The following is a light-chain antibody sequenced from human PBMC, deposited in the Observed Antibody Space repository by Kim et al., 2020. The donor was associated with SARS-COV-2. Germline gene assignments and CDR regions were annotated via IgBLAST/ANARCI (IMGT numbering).Light chain of an antibody. CDR1: NIGGKN. CDR2: YDS. J-gene: IGLJ3*02. Sequence: SYELTQPPSVSVAPGKTASITCGGNNIGGKNVHWYQQKPGQAPVLVIYYDSDRPSGIPERFSGSNSGNTATLTISRIEAGDEADYYCQAWDSSSVDRVFG. CDR3: QAWDSSSVDRV. V-gene: IGLV3-21*04.